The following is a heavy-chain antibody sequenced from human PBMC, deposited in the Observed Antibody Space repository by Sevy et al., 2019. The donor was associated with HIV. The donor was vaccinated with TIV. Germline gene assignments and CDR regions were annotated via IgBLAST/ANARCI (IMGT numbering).Heavy chain of an antibody. CDR1: GFTFSSYA. J-gene: IGHJ4*02. CDR3: ARVEADYGGKRLIDY. Sequence: GGSLRLSCAASGFTFSSYAMHWVRQAPGKGLEWGAVISYDGSNKYYADSVKGRLTISRDNSKNTLYLQLNSLRAEDTAVYYCARVEADYGGKRLIDYWGQGTLVTVSS. V-gene: IGHV3-30*04. CDR2: ISYDGSNK. D-gene: IGHD4-17*01.